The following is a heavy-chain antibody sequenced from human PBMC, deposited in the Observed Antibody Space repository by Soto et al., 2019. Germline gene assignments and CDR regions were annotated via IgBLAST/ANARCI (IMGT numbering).Heavy chain of an antibody. J-gene: IGHJ3*02. D-gene: IGHD2-2*02. CDR2: IYYSGST. CDR1: GSSISSYY. V-gene: IGHV4-59*01. Sequence: PSETLSLTCTVSGSSISSYYWSWIRQPPGKGLEWIGYIYYSGSTNYNPSLKSRVTISVDTSKNQFSLNLSSVTAADTAVYYCARTHTDAFDIWGQGTMVTVSS. CDR3: ARTHTDAFDI.